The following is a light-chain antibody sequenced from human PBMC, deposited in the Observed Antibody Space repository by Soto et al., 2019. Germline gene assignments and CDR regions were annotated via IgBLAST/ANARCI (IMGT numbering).Light chain of an antibody. Sequence: DIQMTQSPSTLSASVGDRVTITCRASQGISDYLAWYQQKPGKAPKLMIYKASSLESGVPSRFSGSGSGTEITLTISSLQPDDFATYYCQQYNSYWAFGQGTKVEIK. J-gene: IGKJ1*01. V-gene: IGKV1-5*03. CDR2: KAS. CDR1: QGISDY. CDR3: QQYNSYWA.